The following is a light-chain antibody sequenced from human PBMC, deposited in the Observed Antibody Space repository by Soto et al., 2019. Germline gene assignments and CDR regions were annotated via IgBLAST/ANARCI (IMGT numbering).Light chain of an antibody. CDR1: ASLLHSNGYNC. CDR2: FGS. Sequence: DIVMTQSPLSLPVTPGEPASISCRSSASLLHSNGYNCLDWYVQKPGQSPQLLIYFGSYRASGVHDRFSGSGSGTDFTLKISRVEAEDVGVYYCMQAVQTPLTFGGGTKVEIK. CDR3: MQAVQTPLT. V-gene: IGKV2-28*01. J-gene: IGKJ4*01.